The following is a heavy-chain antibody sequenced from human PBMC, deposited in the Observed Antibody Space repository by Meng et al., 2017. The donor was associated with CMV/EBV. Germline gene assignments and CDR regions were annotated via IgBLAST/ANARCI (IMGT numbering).Heavy chain of an antibody. CDR2: IKQDGSEK. J-gene: IGHJ5*02. D-gene: IGHD1-1*01. CDR3: WNNWFDP. CDR1: GFTLSSYW. V-gene: IGHV3-7*01. Sequence: LSLTGAASGFTLSSYWMNWARQAPGKGLEWVANIKQDGSEKYYVDSVKGRFTISRDNAKNSLYLQMNSLRAEDTAVYYCWNNWFDPWGQGTLVTVSS.